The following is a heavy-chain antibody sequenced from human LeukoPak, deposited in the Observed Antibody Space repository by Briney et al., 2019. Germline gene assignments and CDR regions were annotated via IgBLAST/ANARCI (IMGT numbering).Heavy chain of an antibody. CDR3: AREVAGNYYFAY. CDR1: GFTFSKHA. D-gene: IGHD2-15*01. CDR2: ISSTSTYI. J-gene: IGHJ4*02. V-gene: IGHV3-21*01. Sequence: GGSLRLSCETSGFTFSKHALNWVRQAPGKGLEWVSSISSTSTYIYYADSVKGRFTISRDNAKNSLYLQMSGLRAEDTAVYYCAREVAGNYYFAYWGQGTLVTVSS.